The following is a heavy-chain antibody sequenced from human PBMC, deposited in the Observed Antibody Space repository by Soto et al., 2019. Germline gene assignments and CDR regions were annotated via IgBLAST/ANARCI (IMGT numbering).Heavy chain of an antibody. CDR2: IWYYGSNK. J-gene: IGHJ6*02. V-gene: IGHV3-33*01. Sequence: QVQLVESGGGVVQPGRSLRLSCAASGFTFSSYGMHWVRQAPGKGLEWVAVIWYYGSNKYYADSVKGRFTISRDNSKNTLYLQMNSLRAEDTAVYYCARVAARGGMDVWGQGTTVTVSS. D-gene: IGHD6-6*01. CDR3: ARVAARGGMDV. CDR1: GFTFSSYG.